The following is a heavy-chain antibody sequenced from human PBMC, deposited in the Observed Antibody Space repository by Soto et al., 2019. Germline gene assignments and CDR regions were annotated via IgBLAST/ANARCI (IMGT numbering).Heavy chain of an antibody. J-gene: IGHJ4*02. V-gene: IGHV4-31*03. CDR1: GGSISSGGYY. Sequence: SETLSLTCTVSGGSISSGGYYWSWIRQHPGKGLEWIGYIYYSGSTYYNPSLKSRVTISVDTSKNQFSLKLSSVTAADTAVYYCARDGDILTLTDWGQGTLVTVS. D-gene: IGHD3-9*01. CDR3: ARDGDILTLTD. CDR2: IYYSGST.